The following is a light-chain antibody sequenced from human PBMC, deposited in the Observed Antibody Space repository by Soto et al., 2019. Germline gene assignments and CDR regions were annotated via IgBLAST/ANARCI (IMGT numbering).Light chain of an antibody. J-gene: IGKJ1*01. CDR1: QNVSRW. CDR2: DAS. V-gene: IGKV1-5*01. CDR3: QQYTDFPT. Sequence: DIQMTQSPSTLSASVGDRVTITCRARQNVSRWLAWYQQKPGKAPKLMIYDASSLQSGVPSRFSGSGSGTEFTLIISSLQPDDSATYYCQQYTDFPTFGQGTKVEV.